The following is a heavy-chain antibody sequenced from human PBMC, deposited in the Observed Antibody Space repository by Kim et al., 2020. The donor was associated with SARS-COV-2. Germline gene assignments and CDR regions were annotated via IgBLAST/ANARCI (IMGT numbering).Heavy chain of an antibody. D-gene: IGHD6-19*01. J-gene: IGHJ4*02. CDR2: INHSGST. Sequence: SETLSLTCAVYGGSFSGYYWSWIRQPPGKGLEWIGEINHSGSTNYNPSLKSRVTISVDTSKNQFSLKLSSVTAADTAVYYCVRVAVEAGRDYWGQGTLVTVSS. CDR1: GGSFSGYY. CDR3: VRVAVEAGRDY. V-gene: IGHV4-34*01.